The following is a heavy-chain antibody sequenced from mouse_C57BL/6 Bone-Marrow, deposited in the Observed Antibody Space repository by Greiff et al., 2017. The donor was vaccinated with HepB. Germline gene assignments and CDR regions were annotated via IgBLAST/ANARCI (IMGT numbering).Heavy chain of an antibody. CDR2: ISSGGSYT. Sequence: EVKLVESGGDLVKPGGSLKLSCAASGFTFSSYGMSWVRQTPDKRLEWVATISSGGSYTYYPDSVKGRFTISRDNAKNTLYLQMSSLKSEDTAMYYCSRDCGDYYGSSYVGYWGQGTTLTVSS. CDR3: SRDCGDYYGSSYVGY. CDR1: GFTFSSYG. D-gene: IGHD1-1*01. J-gene: IGHJ2*01. V-gene: IGHV5-6*01.